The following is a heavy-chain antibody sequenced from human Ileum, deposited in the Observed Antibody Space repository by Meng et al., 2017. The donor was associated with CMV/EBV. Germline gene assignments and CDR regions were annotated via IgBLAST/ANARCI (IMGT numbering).Heavy chain of an antibody. J-gene: IGHJ4*02. D-gene: IGHD4-11*01. CDR3: AREYSNYGFDY. Sequence: GESLKISCAVSGFTFNNYGMHWVRQAPGKGLEWVANIKLDGREKNYVDSVQGRFSISRDNAKNSLYLQMNSLRAEDTAVYYCAREYSNYGFDYWGQGTLVTVSS. CDR1: GFTFNNYG. V-gene: IGHV3-7*01. CDR2: IKLDGREK.